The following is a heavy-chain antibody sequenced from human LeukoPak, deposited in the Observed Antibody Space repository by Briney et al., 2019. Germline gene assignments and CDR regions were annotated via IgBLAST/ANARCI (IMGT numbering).Heavy chain of an antibody. D-gene: IGHD1-1*01. J-gene: IGHJ6*02. CDR3: AVSLTTGGYYGMDV. Sequence: GASVKVSCKVSGYTXTELSLHWVRQAPGKGLEWMGRFDPEDGETIYARKFQGRVTMTEDTSTDTAYMELSSLRSEDTAAYFCAVSLTTGGYYGMDVWGQGTTVTVSS. CDR2: FDPEDGET. CDR1: GYTXTELS. V-gene: IGHV1-24*01.